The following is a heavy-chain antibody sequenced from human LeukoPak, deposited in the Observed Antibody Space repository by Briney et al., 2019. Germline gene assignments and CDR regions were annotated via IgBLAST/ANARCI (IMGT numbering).Heavy chain of an antibody. J-gene: IGHJ4*02. Sequence: GGSLRLSCAASGFTFSSYTMNWVRQAPGKGLEWVSYISGSSSTIYYADSVKGRFTISRDNAKNSLYLQMNSLRAEDTAVYYCARDDYGDYSVDYWGQGTLVTVSS. CDR1: GFTFSSYT. D-gene: IGHD4-17*01. CDR2: ISGSSSTI. CDR3: ARDDYGDYSVDY. V-gene: IGHV3-48*01.